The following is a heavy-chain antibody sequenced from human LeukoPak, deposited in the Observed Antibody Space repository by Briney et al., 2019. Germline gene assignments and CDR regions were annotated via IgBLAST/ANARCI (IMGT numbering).Heavy chain of an antibody. CDR2: INPNSGGT. D-gene: IGHD6-19*01. J-gene: IGHJ3*02. CDR3: ARSEKYSSGWFLPKYAFDI. V-gene: IGHV1-2*04. Sequence: WASVKVSCKASGYIFTGYYMHWVRQAPGQGLEWMGWINPNSGGTNYAQKFQGWVTMTRDTSISTAYMELSRLRSDDTAVYYCARSEKYSSGWFLPKYAFDIWGQGTMVTVSS. CDR1: GYIFTGYY.